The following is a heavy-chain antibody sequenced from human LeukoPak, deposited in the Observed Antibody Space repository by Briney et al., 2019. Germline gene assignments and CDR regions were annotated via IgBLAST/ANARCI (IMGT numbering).Heavy chain of an antibody. J-gene: IGHJ4*02. CDR1: GXSISSNY. CDR2: IYSGGST. V-gene: IGHV3-53*01. CDR3: AREGYCGGDCYLY. D-gene: IGHD2-21*02. Sequence: AETLSLTCTVSGXSISSNYMSWVRQAPGKGLEWVSVIYSGGSTYYADSVKGRFTISRDNSKNTLYLQMNSLRAEDTAVYYCAREGYCGGDCYLYWGQGTLVTVSS.